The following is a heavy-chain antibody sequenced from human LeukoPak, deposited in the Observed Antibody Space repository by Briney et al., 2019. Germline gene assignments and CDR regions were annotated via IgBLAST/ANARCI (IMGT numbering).Heavy chain of an antibody. V-gene: IGHV3-30-3*01. CDR1: GFTFSSYA. D-gene: IGHD3-22*01. CDR2: ISYDGSNK. Sequence: GRSLRLSCAASGFTFSSYAMHWVRQAPGKGLEWVAVISYDGSNKYYADSVKGRFTISRDNSKNTLYLQMNSLRAEYTAVYYCARDQHDSSGYYTDYWGQGTLVTVSS. CDR3: ARDQHDSSGYYTDY. J-gene: IGHJ4*02.